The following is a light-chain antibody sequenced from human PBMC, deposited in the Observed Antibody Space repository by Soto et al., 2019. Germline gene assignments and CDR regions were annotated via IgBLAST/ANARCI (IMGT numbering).Light chain of an antibody. Sequence: QSALTQPPSASGSPGQSVTISGTGTSSDVGGYKYVSWYQQHPGKAPKLMIFEVNKRPSGVPDRFSGSKSGNTASLTVSGLQAEDEADYYCISYAGINNLGVFGTGTKLTVL. CDR3: ISYAGINNLGV. J-gene: IGLJ1*01. CDR1: SSDVGGYKY. V-gene: IGLV2-8*01. CDR2: EVN.